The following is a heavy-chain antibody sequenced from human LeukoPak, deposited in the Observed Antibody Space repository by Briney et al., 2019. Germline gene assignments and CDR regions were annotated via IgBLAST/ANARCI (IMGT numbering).Heavy chain of an antibody. D-gene: IGHD2/OR15-2a*01. CDR2: IHYSGSS. CDR1: GGSISSSSYY. V-gene: IGHV4-61*05. CDR3: ARYGNSGSALEN. Sequence: SETLSLTCTVSGGSISSSSYYWGWIRQPPGKGLEWIAYIHYSGSSKYSPSLKSRVTTSVDMPKNQFSLKLSSVTAADTAVYYCARYGNSGSALENWGQGTLVTVSS. J-gene: IGHJ4*02.